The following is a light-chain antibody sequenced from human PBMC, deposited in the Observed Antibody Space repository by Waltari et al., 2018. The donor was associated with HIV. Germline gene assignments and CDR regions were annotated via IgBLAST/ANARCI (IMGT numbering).Light chain of an antibody. CDR3: QQLNTYPHT. J-gene: IGKJ2*01. CDR2: STS. V-gene: IGKV1-9*01. Sequence: DIHLPQSPSFLSASVGDRVTITCRASQASRNSVACYQQRPGKAPKPLIYSTSHLQSGVPSRFRGSRSRTEFTLTIASLQAEDFATYFCQQLNTYPHTFGQGTKVEI. CDR1: QASRNS.